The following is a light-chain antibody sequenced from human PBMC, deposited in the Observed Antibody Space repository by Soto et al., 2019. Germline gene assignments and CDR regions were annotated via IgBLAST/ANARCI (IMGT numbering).Light chain of an antibody. CDR2: AAS. CDR1: QGISNY. Sequence: DVQVTQSPSARSASVGDRVTITCRASQGISNYLAWYQQKPGKVPKLLIYAASTFQSGVPSRFSGSGSGTDFTLTISSLQPEDVANYYCQKYNSAPWTFGQGTQVDIK. CDR3: QKYNSAPWT. J-gene: IGKJ1*01. V-gene: IGKV1-27*01.